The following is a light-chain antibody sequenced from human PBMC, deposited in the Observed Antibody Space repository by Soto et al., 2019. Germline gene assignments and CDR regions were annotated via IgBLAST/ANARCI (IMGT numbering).Light chain of an antibody. J-gene: IGKJ1*01. CDR1: RSVSNY. V-gene: IGKV1-39*01. CDR3: QQSHSIPLT. Sequence: DIQMTQSPSSLSASVGDRVTITCRASRSVSNYLNWYQQKPGKAPKLLIYAASSLQSGVPSRFSGSGSGTEDFPLTIRSLQPEDFVTYYCQQSHSIPLTFGEGTKVEIK. CDR2: AAS.